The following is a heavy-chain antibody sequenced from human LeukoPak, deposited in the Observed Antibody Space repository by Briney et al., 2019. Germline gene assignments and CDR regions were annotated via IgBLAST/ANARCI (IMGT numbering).Heavy chain of an antibody. CDR1: GGSVSSGSYY. Sequence: SETLSLTCTVSGGSVSSGSYYWSWIRQPPGKGLEWIGYIYYSGSTNYNPSLKSRVTISVDTSKNQFSLKLSSVPAADTAVYYCARAAAGTTGYYFDYWGQGTLVTVSS. D-gene: IGHD1-1*01. CDR3: ARAAAGTTGYYFDY. V-gene: IGHV4-61*01. J-gene: IGHJ4*02. CDR2: IYYSGST.